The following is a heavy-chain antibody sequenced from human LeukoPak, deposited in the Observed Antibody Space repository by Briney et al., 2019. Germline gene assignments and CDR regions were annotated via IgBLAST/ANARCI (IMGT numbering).Heavy chain of an antibody. CDR2: IHYSGST. CDR3: AEYDFRNGHHHAFDI. Sequence: PSETLSETRTVRGGSILSYFCSAVRQPPGKGLEWIGYIHYSGSTNYNPSLKSRVTITVDTSNQFSLKLSSVTAADTAVYYCAEYDFRNGHHHAFDIWGPGTMVTVSS. CDR1: GGSILSYF. J-gene: IGHJ3*02. D-gene: IGHD3-3*01. V-gene: IGHV4-59*08.